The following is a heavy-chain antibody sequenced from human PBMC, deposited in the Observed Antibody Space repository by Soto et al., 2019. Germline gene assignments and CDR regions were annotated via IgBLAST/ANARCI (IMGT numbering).Heavy chain of an antibody. CDR3: ANYDILTGYYYMDV. D-gene: IGHD3-9*01. V-gene: IGHV3-23*01. Sequence: PGGSLRLSCVASGITLTNYGMIWGRQAPGKGLEWVSGISGTGSSTYYTDSVKGRFTVSRDNSKNTLYLQMSSLRAEDTAVYYCANYDILTGYYYMDVWGKGTTVTVSS. CDR1: GITLTNYG. CDR2: ISGTGSST. J-gene: IGHJ6*03.